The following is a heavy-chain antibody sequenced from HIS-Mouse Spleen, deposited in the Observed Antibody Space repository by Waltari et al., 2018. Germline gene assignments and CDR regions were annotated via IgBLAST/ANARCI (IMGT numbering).Heavy chain of an antibody. CDR1: GGTFSSYA. CDR3: ARETGIGDAFDI. V-gene: IGHV1-69*04. Sequence: QVQLVQSGAEVKKPGSSVKVSCKASGGTFSSYAISWVRQAPGQGLEWMGRISPILGIANYAQKFQGRVTITADKSTSTAYMELSSLRSEDTAVYYCARETGIGDAFDIWGQGTMVTVSS. J-gene: IGHJ3*02. D-gene: IGHD2-15*01. CDR2: ISPILGIA.